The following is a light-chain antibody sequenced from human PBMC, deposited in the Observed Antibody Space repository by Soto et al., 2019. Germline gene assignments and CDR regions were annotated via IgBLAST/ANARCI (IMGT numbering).Light chain of an antibody. V-gene: IGLV1-44*01. CDR1: ISNIGSNT. CDR3: AAWDDSLNGVI. Sequence: QSVLTQPPSASGTPGQRVTISCSGSISNIGSNTVNWYQQLPGTAPKLLMYRNNQRPSGVPDRFSGSNSGTSASLAISGLQSEDEADYYCAAWDDSLNGVIFGGGTKVTVL. J-gene: IGLJ2*01. CDR2: RNN.